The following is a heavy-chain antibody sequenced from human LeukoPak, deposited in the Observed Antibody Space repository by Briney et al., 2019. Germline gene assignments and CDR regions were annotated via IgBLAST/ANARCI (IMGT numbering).Heavy chain of an antibody. V-gene: IGHV3-53*01. CDR2: IYSNDRT. Sequence: PGGSLRLSCAASGFTFSSYWMSWVRQAPGKGLEWVSVIYSNDRTYYADSVKGRFTISRDNSRNTLYLQMNSLRAEDTAVYYCARDRDSAWGYGYWGQGTLVTVSS. CDR1: GFTFSSYW. D-gene: IGHD7-27*01. J-gene: IGHJ4*02. CDR3: ARDRDSAWGYGY.